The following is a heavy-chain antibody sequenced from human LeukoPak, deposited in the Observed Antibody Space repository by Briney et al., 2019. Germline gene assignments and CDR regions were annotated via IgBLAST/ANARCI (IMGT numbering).Heavy chain of an antibody. V-gene: IGHV3-9*01. CDR2: ISWNSGSI. J-gene: IGHJ4*02. CDR1: GFTFDDYA. CDR3: AKDLNSQQLVPDY. D-gene: IGHD6-13*01. Sequence: GGSLRLSCAASGFTFDDYAMHWVRQAPGKGLEWVSGISWNSGSIGYADSVKGRFTISRDNAKNSLYLQMNSLRAEDTALYYCAKDLNSQQLVPDYWGQGTLVTVSS.